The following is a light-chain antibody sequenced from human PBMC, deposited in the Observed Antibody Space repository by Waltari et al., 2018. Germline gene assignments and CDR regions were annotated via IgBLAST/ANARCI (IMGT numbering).Light chain of an antibody. CDR3: YSYTTSGIYV. J-gene: IGLJ1*01. CDR2: QVS. CDR1: NSDVGFYNR. V-gene: IGLV2-18*02. Sequence: QSALTQPPSVSGSPGQSVTISCAGTNSDVGFYNRVSWYQQSPVTAPKLIVYQVSNRPSGVPDRFSGSKSGSTASLTISGLQAEDEADYYCYSYTTSGIYVFGTGTKVSVL.